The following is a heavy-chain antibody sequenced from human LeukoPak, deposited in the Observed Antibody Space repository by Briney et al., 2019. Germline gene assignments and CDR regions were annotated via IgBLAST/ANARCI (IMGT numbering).Heavy chain of an antibody. J-gene: IGHJ4*02. V-gene: IGHV3-53*04. CDR2: IYIGDNP. CDR3: ARVRPWVFDY. Sequence: GGSLRLSCAASGLTVSSSYMSWVRQAPGKGLEWVSIIYIGDNPHYADSVKGRFTISRHNSKNTLYLQVNSLRAEDTAVYYCARVRPWVFDYWGQGTLVTVSS. CDR1: GLTVSSSY.